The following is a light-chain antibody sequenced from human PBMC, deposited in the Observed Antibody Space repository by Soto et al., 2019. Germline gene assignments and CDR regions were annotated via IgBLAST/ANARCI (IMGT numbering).Light chain of an antibody. CDR3: GTWDINLDTVV. CDR1: SSNIGGNY. J-gene: IGLJ2*01. CDR2: DNH. Sequence: QAVVTQPPSVSAAPGQRATISCSGSSSNIGGNYVSWYQVVPRTAPKLLIYDNHKRHSGVPDRFSGSKSGTSATLGIADLHAGDEAHYYCGTWDINLDTVVFGGGTKLTVL. V-gene: IGLV1-51*01.